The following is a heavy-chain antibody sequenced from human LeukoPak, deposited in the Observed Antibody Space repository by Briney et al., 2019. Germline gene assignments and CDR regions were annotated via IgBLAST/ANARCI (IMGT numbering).Heavy chain of an antibody. V-gene: IGHV4-34*01. Sequence: SETLSLTCAVYGGSFSGYYWSWIRQPPGKGLEWIGEINHSGSINYNPSLKSRVTISVDTSKNQFSLKLSSVTAADTAVYYCARGHALGPTLDYWGQGTLVTVSS. CDR1: GGSFSGYY. D-gene: IGHD1-26*01. J-gene: IGHJ4*02. CDR3: ARGHALGPTLDY. CDR2: INHSGSI.